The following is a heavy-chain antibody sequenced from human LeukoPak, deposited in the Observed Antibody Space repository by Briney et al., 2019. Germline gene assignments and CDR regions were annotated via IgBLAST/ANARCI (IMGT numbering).Heavy chain of an antibody. J-gene: IGHJ6*03. CDR3: ARDRGSSSRYYYYYYMDV. V-gene: IGHV3-30*03. CDR1: GFTFSSYG. CDR2: ISYDGSSK. Sequence: GGSLRPSCAASGFTFSSYGMHWVRQAPGKGLEWVAVISYDGSSKYYADSVKGRFTISRDNSKNTLYLQMNSLRAEDTAVYYCARDRGSSSRYYYYYYMDVWGKGTTVTVSS. D-gene: IGHD6-6*01.